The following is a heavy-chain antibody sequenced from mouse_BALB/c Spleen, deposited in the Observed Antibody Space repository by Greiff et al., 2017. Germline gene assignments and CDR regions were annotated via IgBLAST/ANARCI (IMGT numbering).Heavy chain of an antibody. V-gene: IGHV1-80*01. D-gene: IGHD1-1*01. CDR3: ARGYYGSSYYAMDY. Sequence: VQLQQSGAELAKPGASVKMSCKASGYAFSSYWMNWVKQRPGQGLEWIGQIYPGDGDTNYNGKFKGKATLTADKSSSTAYMQLSSLTSEDSAVYFCARGYYGSSYYAMDYWGQGTSVTVSS. CDR2: IYPGDGDT. CDR1: GYAFSSYW. J-gene: IGHJ4*01.